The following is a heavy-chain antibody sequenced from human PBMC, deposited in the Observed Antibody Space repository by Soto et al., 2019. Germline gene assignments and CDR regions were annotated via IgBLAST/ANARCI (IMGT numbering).Heavy chain of an antibody. CDR1: GFTFSSYG. V-gene: IGHV3-30*18. D-gene: IGHD4-17*01. J-gene: IGHJ6*02. CDR3: AKDVADAATVVTHEYYYGMDV. CDR2: ISYDGSNK. Sequence: GGSLRLSCAASGFTFSSYGMHWVRQAPGKGLEWVAVISYDGSNKYYADSVKGRFTISRDNSKSTLYLQMNSLRAEDTAVYYCAKDVADAATVVTHEYYYGMDVWGQGTTVTVAS.